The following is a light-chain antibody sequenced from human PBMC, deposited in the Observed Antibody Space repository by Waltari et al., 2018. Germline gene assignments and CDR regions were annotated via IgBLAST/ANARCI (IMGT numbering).Light chain of an antibody. V-gene: IGKV1D-16*01. CDR3: QHYDSYPPT. CDR2: AAS. CDR1: QDISSW. Sequence: DNQMTQSPSSLSASIGDRVIISCRASQDISSWLVWYQQKSDEAPKTLIYAASNLQSGVPSRFSGSGSGTHFTLTISSLQPEDFATYYCQHYDSYPPTFGPGTKVDHK. J-gene: IGKJ3*01.